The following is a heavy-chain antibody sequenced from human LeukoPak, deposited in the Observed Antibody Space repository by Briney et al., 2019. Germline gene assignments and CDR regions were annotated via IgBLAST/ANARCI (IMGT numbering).Heavy chain of an antibody. J-gene: IGHJ4*02. CDR1: GGSISSSSYY. V-gene: IGHV4-39*01. Sequence: PSETLSLTCTVSGGSISSSSYYWGWIRQPPGKGPEWIGSIYYSGSTYYNPSLKSRVTISVDTSKNQFSLKLSSVTAADTAVYYCARLDYYDSSDYWGQGTLVTVSS. D-gene: IGHD3-22*01. CDR3: ARLDYYDSSDY. CDR2: IYYSGST.